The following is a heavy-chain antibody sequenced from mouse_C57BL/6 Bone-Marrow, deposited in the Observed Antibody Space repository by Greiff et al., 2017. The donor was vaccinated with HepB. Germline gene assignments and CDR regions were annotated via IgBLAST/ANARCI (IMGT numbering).Heavy chain of an antibody. D-gene: IGHD2-5*01. J-gene: IGHJ2*01. CDR2: ISSGGSYT. CDR3: ARRESNYVFYY. V-gene: IGHV5-6*02. CDR1: GFTFSSYG. Sequence: EVMLVESGGDLVKPGGSLKLSCAASGFTFSSYGMSWVRQTPDKRLEWVATISSGGSYTYYPDSVKGRFTISRDNAKNTLYLQMSSLKSEDTAMYYCARRESNYVFYYWGQGTTLTVSS.